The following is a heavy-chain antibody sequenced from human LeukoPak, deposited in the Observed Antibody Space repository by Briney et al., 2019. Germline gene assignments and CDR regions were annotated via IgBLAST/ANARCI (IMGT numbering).Heavy chain of an antibody. Sequence: GGSLRLSCAASGFTVSSNYMSWVRQAPGKGLEWVSIIYSGGTTYYADSVKGRSTISRDNSKNTLYLQMNSLRAEDTAVYYCARQTVTTLLAYWGQGTLVTVSS. CDR2: IYSGGTT. D-gene: IGHD4-17*01. CDR1: GFTVSSNY. CDR3: ARQTVTTLLAY. J-gene: IGHJ4*02. V-gene: IGHV3-66*04.